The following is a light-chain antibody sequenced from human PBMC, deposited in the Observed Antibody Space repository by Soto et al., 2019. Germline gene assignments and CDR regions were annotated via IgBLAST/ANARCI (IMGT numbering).Light chain of an antibody. Sequence: QSALAQPASVSGSPGQSITISCAGTRDDIGAYDYVSWYQQHPGNAPKLLVYEVTNRPSGVSDRFSGSKSGNTASLTISGLQAEDEADYYCNSNTNSSAVVFGGGTKVTVL. CDR2: EVT. V-gene: IGLV2-14*01. CDR1: RDDIGAYDY. CDR3: NSNTNSSAVV. J-gene: IGLJ2*01.